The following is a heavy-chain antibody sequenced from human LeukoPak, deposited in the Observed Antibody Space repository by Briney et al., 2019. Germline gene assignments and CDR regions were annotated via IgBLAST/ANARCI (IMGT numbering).Heavy chain of an antibody. CDR3: TREVERGGSYWGGDS. Sequence: GGSLRLSCATSGFNFEDYAINWVRQAPEKGLEWVGLITSKAYGGTTELAASVKGGSSISRDESKPIAYLQMNSLKIEDTGVYYCTREVERGGSYWGGDSWGQGTQVTVSS. CDR1: GFNFEDYA. CDR2: ITSKAYGGTT. J-gene: IGHJ4*02. D-gene: IGHD1-26*01. V-gene: IGHV3-49*04.